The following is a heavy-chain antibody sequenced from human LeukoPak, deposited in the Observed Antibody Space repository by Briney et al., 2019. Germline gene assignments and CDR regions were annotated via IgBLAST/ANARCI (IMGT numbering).Heavy chain of an antibody. CDR1: GGSISSYY. V-gene: IGHV4-59*01. J-gene: IGHJ6*03. D-gene: IGHD6-13*01. CDR2: IYYSGST. CDR3: ARHNSSSWLRYYYYYYMDV. Sequence: SETLSLTCTVSGGSISSYYWSWIRQPPGKGLEWIGYIYYSGSTNYNPSLKSRVTISVDTSKNQFSLKLSSVTAADTAVYYCARHNSSSWLRYYYYYYMDVWGKGTTVTVSS.